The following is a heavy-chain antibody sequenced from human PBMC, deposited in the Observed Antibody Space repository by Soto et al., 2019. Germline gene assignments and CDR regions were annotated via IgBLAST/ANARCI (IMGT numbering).Heavy chain of an antibody. CDR1: GGSISSGGYS. Sequence: QLQLQESGSGLVKPSQTLSLTCAVSGGSISSGGYSRSWIRQPPGKGLEWIGYIYHSGSTYYNPSLKSRVTISVDRSKNQFSLKLSSVTAADTAVYYCARGAFTMVRGVIINDNWFDPWGQGTLVTVSS. D-gene: IGHD3-10*01. CDR3: ARGAFTMVRGVIINDNWFDP. J-gene: IGHJ5*02. CDR2: IYHSGST. V-gene: IGHV4-30-2*01.